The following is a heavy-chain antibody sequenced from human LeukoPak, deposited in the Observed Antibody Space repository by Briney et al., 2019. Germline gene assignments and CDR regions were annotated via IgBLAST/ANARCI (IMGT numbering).Heavy chain of an antibody. J-gene: IGHJ4*02. CDR2: IKSKSDGGTP. CDR1: GFNFNNPW. V-gene: IGHV3-15*01. D-gene: IGHD2-15*01. CDR3: TTEGGWSFYFDY. Sequence: PGGSLRLSCAASGFNFNNPWMSWVRQAPGKGLEWVGRIKSKSDGGTPDYAAPVKGRFAISRDDSKNTLYLQMNSLKTEDTAVYYCTTEGGWSFYFDYWGQGTLVTASS.